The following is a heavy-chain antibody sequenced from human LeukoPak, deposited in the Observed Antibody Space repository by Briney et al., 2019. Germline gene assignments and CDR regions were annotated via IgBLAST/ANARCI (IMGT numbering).Heavy chain of an antibody. V-gene: IGHV4-31*03. CDR1: GGSISSGGYY. Sequence: SSETLSLTCTVSGGSISSGGYYWSWIRQHPGKGLEWIGYIYYSGSTYYNPSLKGRVTISVDTSKNQFSLKLSSVTAADTAVYYCARDMARYTGTYYYYGMDVWGQGTTVTVSS. J-gene: IGHJ6*02. CDR3: ARDMARYTGTYYYYGMDV. D-gene: IGHD3-10*01. CDR2: IYYSGST.